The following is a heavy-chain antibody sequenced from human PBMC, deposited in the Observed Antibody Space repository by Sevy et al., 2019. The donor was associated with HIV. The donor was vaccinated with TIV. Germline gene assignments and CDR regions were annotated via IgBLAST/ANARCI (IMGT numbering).Heavy chain of an antibody. J-gene: IGHJ4*02. V-gene: IGHV4-59*01. CDR2: IYFPGNT. CDR3: ARDSTTRPRVLDY. Sequence: SETLSLTCSVSGGSISSYFWTWVRQSPGKGLEWIGNIYFPGNTDYSPSLKSRVTLSLDTSKSQFSLTLKSVTAADTAIYFCARDSTTRPRVLDYWGQGTLVTVSS. CDR1: GGSISSYF. D-gene: IGHD1-1*01.